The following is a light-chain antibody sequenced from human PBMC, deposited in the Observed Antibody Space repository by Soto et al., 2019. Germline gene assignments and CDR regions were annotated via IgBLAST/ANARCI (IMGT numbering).Light chain of an antibody. CDR1: SSNIGSNI. V-gene: IGLV1-44*01. CDR3: AAWDDSLNGLFV. CDR2: NSN. J-gene: IGLJ1*01. Sequence: QSVLTQPPSASGTPGQRVTISCSGSSSNIGSNIVNWYQQLPGTAPKLLIYNSNQRPSGVPDRFSGSKSGTSASLAISGLQSEDEADYYCAAWDDSLNGLFVFGTGTKGTVL.